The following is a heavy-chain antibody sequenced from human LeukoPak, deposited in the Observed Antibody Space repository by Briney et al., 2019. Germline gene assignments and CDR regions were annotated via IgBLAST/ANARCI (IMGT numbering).Heavy chain of an antibody. CDR2: ISAYNGNT. CDR1: GYTFTSYG. V-gene: IGHV1-18*01. CDR3: ARVGFSGIVGWELLPADY. J-gene: IGHJ4*02. D-gene: IGHD1-26*01. Sequence: AASVKVSCKASGYTFTSYGISWVRQAPGQGLEWMGWISAYNGNTNYAQKLQGRVTMSTDTSTSTAYMELRSLRSDDTAVYYCARVGFSGIVGWELLPADYWGQGTLVTVSS.